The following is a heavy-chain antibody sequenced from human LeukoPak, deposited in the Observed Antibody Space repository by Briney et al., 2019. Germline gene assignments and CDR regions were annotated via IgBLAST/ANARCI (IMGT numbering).Heavy chain of an antibody. CDR2: ISYDGSNK. D-gene: IGHD6-19*01. J-gene: IGHJ4*02. Sequence: GGSLRLSCAASGFTFSSYAMHWVRQAPGKGLEWVAVISYDGSNKYYADSVKGRSTISRDNSKNTLYLQMNSLRAEDTAVYYCARTPTRYSSGKFDYWGQGTLVTVSS. CDR1: GFTFSSYA. CDR3: ARTPTRYSSGKFDY. V-gene: IGHV3-30-3*01.